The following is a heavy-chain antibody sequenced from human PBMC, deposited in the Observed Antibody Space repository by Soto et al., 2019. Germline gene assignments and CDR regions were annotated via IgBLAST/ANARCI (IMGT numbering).Heavy chain of an antibody. J-gene: IGHJ4*02. V-gene: IGHV4-59*01. CDR3: VRDLNGSGDY. Sequence: PSETLSLTCTVSGGSTTSDYWSWIRQPPGKGLEWLGYIFHSLGAKYNPTLGSRGTISLDTSKNQLSLSLRSVTAADTAIYFCVRDLNGSGDYWGQGTLVTVSS. CDR1: GGSTTSDY. CDR2: IFHSLGA. D-gene: IGHD3-10*01.